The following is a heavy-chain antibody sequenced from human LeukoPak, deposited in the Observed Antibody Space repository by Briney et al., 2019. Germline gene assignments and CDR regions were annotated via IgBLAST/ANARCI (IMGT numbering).Heavy chain of an antibody. CDR3: AKDFSVYYYDSRVLDY. Sequence: GGSLRLSCAASGFTFSSYGMHWVRQAPGKGLEWVAFIRYDGSNKYYADFVKGRFTISRDNPKNTLYLQMNSLRAEDTAVYYCAKDFSVYYYDSRVLDYWGQGTLVTVSS. J-gene: IGHJ4*02. CDR2: IRYDGSNK. D-gene: IGHD3-22*01. CDR1: GFTFSSYG. V-gene: IGHV3-30*02.